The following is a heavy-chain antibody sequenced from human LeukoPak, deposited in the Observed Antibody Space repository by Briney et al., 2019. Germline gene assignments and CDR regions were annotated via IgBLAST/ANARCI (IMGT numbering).Heavy chain of an antibody. CDR1: GFTFDTHA. CDR3: AKDRPNFYETSGAYYKPKGDF. J-gene: IGHJ4*02. V-gene: IGHV3-23*01. Sequence: GGSLILSCEASGFTFDTHAMSWVRQAPEKGLEWVASVTSSGRTPYYADSVRGRFTISRDNSKNTLYLQMSSLRGEYTAVYYCAKDRPNFYETSGAYYKPKGDFWGQGSLVTVSS. D-gene: IGHD3-10*01. CDR2: VTSSGRTP.